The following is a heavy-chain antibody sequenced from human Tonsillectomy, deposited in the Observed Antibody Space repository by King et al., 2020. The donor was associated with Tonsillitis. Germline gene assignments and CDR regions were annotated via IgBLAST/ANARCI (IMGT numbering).Heavy chain of an antibody. Sequence: ITLKESGPTLVKPTQTLTLTCTFSGFSLSTSGVGVGWIRQPPGKALEWLALIYWDDDKRNSPSLESRLTITKDTSKNQVDLTMTNMDPVDTATYYCAQTRYCSSTSCYTDWYFDLWGRGTLVTVSS. D-gene: IGHD2-2*02. V-gene: IGHV2-5*02. CDR2: IYWDDDK. CDR1: GFSLSTSGVG. J-gene: IGHJ2*01. CDR3: AQTRYCSSTSCYTDWYFDL.